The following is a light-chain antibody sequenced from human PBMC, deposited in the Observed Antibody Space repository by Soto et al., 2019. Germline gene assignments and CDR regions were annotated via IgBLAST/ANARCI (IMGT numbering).Light chain of an antibody. CDR3: QQYHSYSWT. V-gene: IGKV1-17*01. CDR1: QGIRND. CDR2: AAS. Sequence: IQITHSPSFLCVSVLSRVTITCRESQGIRNDLGWYQQKPGKAPKLLIYAASSLQSGVPPRFSGSGSGTEFTLTISSLQPDDSATYYCQQYHSYSWTFGQGTKVDIK. J-gene: IGKJ1*01.